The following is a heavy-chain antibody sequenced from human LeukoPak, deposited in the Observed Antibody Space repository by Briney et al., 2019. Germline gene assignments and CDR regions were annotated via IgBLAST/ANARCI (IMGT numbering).Heavy chain of an antibody. CDR3: VRGPAAGTDMQH. CDR2: INTHSGGT. D-gene: IGHD6-13*01. Sequence: ASVKVSCKASGYTFPGYYMHWVRQPRAQGLEWMGWINTHSGGTNYARKFQGGLTMTRDTSLSTAYVELRSLRYDHAAGYYWVRGPAAGTDMQHWGQGTLVTVSS. CDR1: GYTFPGYY. J-gene: IGHJ1*01. V-gene: IGHV1-2*02.